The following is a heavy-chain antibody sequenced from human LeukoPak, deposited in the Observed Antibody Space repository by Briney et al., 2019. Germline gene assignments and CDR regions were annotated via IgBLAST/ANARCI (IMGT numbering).Heavy chain of an antibody. CDR2: INHSGST. Sequence: PSETLSLTCAVYGGSFSGYYWSWIRQPPGKGLEWIGEINHSGSTNYNPSLKSRVTISVDTSKNQFSLKLSSVTAADTAVYYCARGGYDILTGYYYYYYYMDVWGKGTTVTVSS. V-gene: IGHV4-34*01. D-gene: IGHD3-9*01. CDR1: GGSFSGYY. J-gene: IGHJ6*03. CDR3: ARGGYDILTGYYYYYYYMDV.